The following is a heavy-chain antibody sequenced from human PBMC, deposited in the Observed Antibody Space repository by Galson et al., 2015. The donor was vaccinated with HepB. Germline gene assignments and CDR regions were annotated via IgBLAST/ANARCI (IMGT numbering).Heavy chain of an antibody. Sequence: SLRLSCAVSGFRFTDHYMAWVRQAPGKGLEWLGRTRNKANYYTTEYAASVKGRFTISRDDSSYSLYLQMNSLRTEDTAVYYCAARGGGYGGNGGGLDYWGQGTLVIVSS. D-gene: IGHD4-23*01. CDR1: GFRFTDHY. CDR3: AARGGGYGGNGGGLDY. V-gene: IGHV3-72*01. J-gene: IGHJ4*02. CDR2: TRNKANYYTT.